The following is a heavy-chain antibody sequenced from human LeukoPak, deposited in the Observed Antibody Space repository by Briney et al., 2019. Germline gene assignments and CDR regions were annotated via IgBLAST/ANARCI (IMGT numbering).Heavy chain of an antibody. V-gene: IGHV3-30*02. D-gene: IGHD6-13*01. J-gene: IGHJ4*02. CDR3: AKDRAAAFDY. CDR2: IRYDGSNK. CDR1: GFTFSSCG. Sequence: GGSLRLSCAASGFTFSSCGMHWVRQAPGKGLEWVAFIRYDGSNKYYADSVKGRFTISRDNSKNTLYLQMNSLRAEDTAVYYCAKDRAAAFDYWGQGTLVTVSS.